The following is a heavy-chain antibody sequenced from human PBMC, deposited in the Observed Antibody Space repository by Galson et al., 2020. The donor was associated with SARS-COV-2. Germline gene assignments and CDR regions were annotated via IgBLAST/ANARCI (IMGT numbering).Heavy chain of an antibody. CDR3: ALGPSTGYRLDY. V-gene: IGHV1-18*01. J-gene: IGHJ4*02. CDR2: ISSQTGNI. D-gene: IGHD3-22*01. CDR1: GYSFSTYG. Sequence: ASVKVSCKASGYSFSTYGFTWVRQAPGQGLEWVGWISSQTGNINYAQRVQGRVTVTIDTSTRTTYMELRSLRSDDTATYYCALGPSTGYRLDYWGQGTQVTVSS.